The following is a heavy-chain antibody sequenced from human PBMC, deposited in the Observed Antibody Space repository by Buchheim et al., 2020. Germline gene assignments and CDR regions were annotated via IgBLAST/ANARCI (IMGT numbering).Heavy chain of an antibody. CDR3: AKVSGSRTLYWYFDL. V-gene: IGHV3-53*01. Sequence: EVQLVESGGGLVQPGGSLRLSCAVSGFTVSSNYMSWVRQAPGKGLEWVSGIRGSGDSTYSADSVKGRFTISRDNPRNTLYLQMNSLRAEDTAMYYCAKVSGSRTLYWYFDLWGRGTL. CDR2: RGSGDST. CDR1: GFTVSSNY. J-gene: IGHJ2*01. D-gene: IGHD1-26*01.